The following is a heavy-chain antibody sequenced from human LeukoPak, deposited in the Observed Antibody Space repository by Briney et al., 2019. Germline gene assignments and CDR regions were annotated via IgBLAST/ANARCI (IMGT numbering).Heavy chain of an antibody. V-gene: IGHV4-39*07. Sequence: SETLSLTCTVSGGSIRSSYYYWGWIRQPPGKGLEWIGEINHSGSTNYNPSLKSRVTISVDTSKNQFSLKLSSVTAADTAVYYCARGLSAIVYWGQGTLVTVSS. D-gene: IGHD2-15*01. J-gene: IGHJ4*02. CDR3: ARGLSAIVY. CDR1: GGSIRSSYYY. CDR2: INHSGST.